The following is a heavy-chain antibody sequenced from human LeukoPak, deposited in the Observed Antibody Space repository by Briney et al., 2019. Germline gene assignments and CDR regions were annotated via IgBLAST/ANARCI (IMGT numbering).Heavy chain of an antibody. CDR1: GYTFTSYA. V-gene: IGHV1-3*01. J-gene: IGHJ4*02. CDR3: AREEGYYDSSAEY. Sequence: ASVKGSCKASGYTFTSYAMHWVCQAPGQRLEWMGWINAGNGNTKYSQKFQGRVTITRDTSASTAYMELSSLRSEDTAVYYCAREEGYYDSSAEYWGQGTLVTVSS. CDR2: INAGNGNT. D-gene: IGHD3-22*01.